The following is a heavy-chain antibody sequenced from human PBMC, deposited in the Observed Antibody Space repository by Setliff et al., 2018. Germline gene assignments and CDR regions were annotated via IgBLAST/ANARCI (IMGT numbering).Heavy chain of an antibody. V-gene: IGHV3-74*01. Sequence: PGGSLRLSCAASGFTFSSYWMHWVRQAPGKGLVWVSRINPDGSTTSYADSVKGRFTISRDNAKNTVYLQMNSLRAEDTAVYYCARVASGWWWFDYWGQGTQVTVSS. CDR2: INPDGSTT. CDR3: ARVASGWWWFDY. D-gene: IGHD6-19*01. J-gene: IGHJ4*02. CDR1: GFTFSSYW.